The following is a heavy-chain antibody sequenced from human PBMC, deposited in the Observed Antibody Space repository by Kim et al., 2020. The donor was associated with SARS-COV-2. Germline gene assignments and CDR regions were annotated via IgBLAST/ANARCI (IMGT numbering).Heavy chain of an antibody. V-gene: IGHV7-4-1*02. CDR2: INTNTGNP. Sequence: ASVKVSCKASGYTFTSYAMNWVRQAPGQGLEWMGWINTNTGNPMYAQGFTGRFVFSLDTSVSTAYLQISSLKAEDTAVYYCARARWSYYYYGMDVWGQGTTVTVSS. J-gene: IGHJ6*02. D-gene: IGHD6-13*01. CDR1: GYTFTSYA. CDR3: ARARWSYYYYGMDV.